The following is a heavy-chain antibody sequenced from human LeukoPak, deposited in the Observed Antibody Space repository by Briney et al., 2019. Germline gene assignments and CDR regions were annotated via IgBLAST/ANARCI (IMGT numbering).Heavy chain of an antibody. J-gene: IGHJ5*02. CDR3: VRGNWFDP. CDR1: GYTLTELS. V-gene: IGHV1-18*01. CDR2: ISAYNGNT. Sequence: GASVKVSCKVSGYTLTELSMHWVRQAPGQGLEWMGWISAYNGNTNYAQKLQGRVTMTTDTSTSTAYMELRSLRSDDTAVYYCVRGNWFDPWGQGTLVTVSS.